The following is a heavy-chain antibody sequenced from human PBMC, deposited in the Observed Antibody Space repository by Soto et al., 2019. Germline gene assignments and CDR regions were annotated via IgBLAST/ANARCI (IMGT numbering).Heavy chain of an antibody. J-gene: IGHJ6*02. Sequence: VQLVQSGAEVKKPGSSVKVSCKASGGTFSSYAISWVRQAPGQGLEWMGGIIPIFGTANYAQKFQGRVTITADESTSTAYMELSSLRSEDTAVYYCARDMYYYDSSGYYYSGPGMDVWGQGTTVTVSS. CDR3: ARDMYYYDSSGYYYSGPGMDV. V-gene: IGHV1-69*01. CDR1: GGTFSSYA. D-gene: IGHD3-22*01. CDR2: IIPIFGTA.